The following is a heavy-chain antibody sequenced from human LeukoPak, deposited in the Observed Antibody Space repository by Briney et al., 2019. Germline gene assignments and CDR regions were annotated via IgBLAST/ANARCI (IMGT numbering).Heavy chain of an antibody. CDR1: GFTFSDSW. D-gene: IGHD3-16*01. CDR3: GRGLDTAYRQVKS. J-gene: IGHJ5*02. CDR2: IKEDESDV. V-gene: IGHV3-7*01. Sequence: HPGGSLRLSCATSGFTFSDSWMNWVRQAPGRGLEWVASIKEDESDVYYVDSVKGRFTISRDNAKNSPYLQMSSLRVEDTAVYYCGRGLDTAYRQVKSWGQGTLVTVSS.